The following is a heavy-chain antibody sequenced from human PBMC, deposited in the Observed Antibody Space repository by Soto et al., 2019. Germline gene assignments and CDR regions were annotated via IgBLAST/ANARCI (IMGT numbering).Heavy chain of an antibody. CDR3: ARRINSVSDRFDI. CDR1: GYSFTSYW. J-gene: IGHJ3*02. CDR2: IYPGDSDT. Sequence: GESLKISGKGSGYSFTSYWIGWVRQMPGKGLEWMGIIYPGDSDTRYSPSFQGQVTISADKSISTAYLQWSSLKASDTAMYYCARRINSVSDRFDIWGQGTMVTVS. V-gene: IGHV5-51*01. D-gene: IGHD1-26*01.